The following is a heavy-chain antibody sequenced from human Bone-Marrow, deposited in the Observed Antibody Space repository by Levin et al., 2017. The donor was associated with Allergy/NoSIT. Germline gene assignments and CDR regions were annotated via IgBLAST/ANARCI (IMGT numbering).Heavy chain of an antibody. D-gene: IGHD2-2*02. CDR2: INHSGST. J-gene: IGHJ5*02. V-gene: IGHV4-34*01. CDR3: ARRIGYCSSTSCYMGWFDP. Sequence: PSETLSLTCAVYGGSFSGYYWSWIRQPPGKGLEWIGEINHSGSTNYNPSLKSRVTISVDTSKNQFSLKLSSVTAADTAVYYCARRIGYCSSTSCYMGWFDPWGQGTLVTVSS. CDR1: GGSFSGYY.